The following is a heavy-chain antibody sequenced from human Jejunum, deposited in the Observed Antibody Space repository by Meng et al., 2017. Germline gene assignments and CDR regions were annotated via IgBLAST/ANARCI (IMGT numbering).Heavy chain of an antibody. J-gene: IGHJ4*02. CDR2: ISSDGSVT. CDR1: GFLFSTYA. CDR3: ANGYSPDY. V-gene: IGHV3-23*04. D-gene: IGHD5-12*01. Sequence: VQLVGCGGGLVQLGGSLRLLCAASGFLFSTYAMSWVRQAPGKGLEWVSGISSDGSVTDYADSVKGRFTISRDNSKNTLYMQMNSLGVEDTAVYYCANGYSPDYWGQGTLVTVSS.